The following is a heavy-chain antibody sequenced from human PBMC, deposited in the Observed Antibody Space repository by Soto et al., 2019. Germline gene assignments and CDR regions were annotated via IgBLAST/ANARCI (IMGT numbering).Heavy chain of an antibody. J-gene: IGHJ4*02. CDR1: GFIFSNYG. Sequence: QVQLVESGGGVVQPGRSLRLSCAASGFIFSNYGIHWVRQAPGKGPEWVALVSNDGSIKYYADSVKGRFTISRASSKNRLYLEMTSLRAEDTDVYYCAKNEVEVGYGYEFFDYWGQGFLVIVSS. CDR2: VSNDGSIK. V-gene: IGHV3-30*18. D-gene: IGHD5-12*01. CDR3: AKNEVEVGYGYEFFDY.